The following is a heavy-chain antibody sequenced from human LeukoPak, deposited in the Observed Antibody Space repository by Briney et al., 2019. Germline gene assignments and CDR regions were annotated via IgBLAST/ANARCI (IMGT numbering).Heavy chain of an antibody. Sequence: PGGYLRLXCAASGFTFSNAWMSWVRQAPGKGLEWVGRIKSKTDGGTTDYAAPVKGRFTISRDDSKNTLSLQMNSLKAEGTALYYCTTDERGGDLWGQGTLVTVSS. CDR1: GFTFSNAW. CDR2: IKSKTDGGTT. CDR3: TTDERGGDL. D-gene: IGHD2-21*01. J-gene: IGHJ4*02. V-gene: IGHV3-15*01.